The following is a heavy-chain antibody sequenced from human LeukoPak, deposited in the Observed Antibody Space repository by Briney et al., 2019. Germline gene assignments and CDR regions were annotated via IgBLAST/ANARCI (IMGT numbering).Heavy chain of an antibody. Sequence: SQTLSLTCTVSGGSISSGDYYWSWIRQPPGKGLEWIGYIYYSGSTYYNPSLKSRVTISVDTSKNQFSLKLSSVTAADTAVYYCARGWDYYDSSGHTYYGMGVWGQGTTVTVSS. CDR3: ARGWDYYDSSGHTYYGMGV. D-gene: IGHD3-22*01. V-gene: IGHV4-30-4*01. CDR1: GGSISSGDYY. CDR2: IYYSGST. J-gene: IGHJ6*02.